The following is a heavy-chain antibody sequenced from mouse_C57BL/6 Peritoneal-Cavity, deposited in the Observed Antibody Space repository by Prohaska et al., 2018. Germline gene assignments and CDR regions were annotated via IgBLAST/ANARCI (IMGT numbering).Heavy chain of an antibody. J-gene: IGHJ3*01. Sequence: EVQLVESRGKLVKPGGSLKLSCAASGFTCSSYGMSWVCQTPDNRLEWVATISSGGSYTYYPDSVKGRFTISRDNAKNTLYPQMSSLKSNDTAMYYCARRNMAPFSYWGQGTMVTVSA. V-gene: IGHV5-6*01. CDR2: ISSGGSYT. D-gene: IGHD1-1*02. CDR3: ARRNMAPFSY. CDR1: GFTCSSYG.